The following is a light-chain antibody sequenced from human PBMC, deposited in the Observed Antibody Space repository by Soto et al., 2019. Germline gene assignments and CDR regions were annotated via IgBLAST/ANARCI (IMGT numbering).Light chain of an antibody. Sequence: DVQMTQSPSSLSASIGDRVTITCQASQAINNFLNWYQQKPGKAPRLLIYDASHLQTGVPSRFSGSGTGTHCTFTITSLQPEDIATYYFQHYDILPPITFGQGTRLEMK. CDR2: DAS. J-gene: IGKJ5*01. V-gene: IGKV1-33*01. CDR3: QHYDILPPIT. CDR1: QAINNF.